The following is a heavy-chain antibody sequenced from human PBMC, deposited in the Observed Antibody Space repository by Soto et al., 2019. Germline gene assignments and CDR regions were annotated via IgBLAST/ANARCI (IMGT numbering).Heavy chain of an antibody. CDR2: ISHDGDKE. Sequence: GGSLRLSCEASGFTFSTYAMHWVRQTPGKGLEWLAVISHDGDKEHISDSVKGRLAISRDNSKTTLYLQISSLKDEDTAVYQCVASALSFDFWGQGTPVTVSS. V-gene: IGHV3-30*09. CDR3: VASALSFDF. CDR1: GFTFSTYA. J-gene: IGHJ4*02. D-gene: IGHD3-16*02.